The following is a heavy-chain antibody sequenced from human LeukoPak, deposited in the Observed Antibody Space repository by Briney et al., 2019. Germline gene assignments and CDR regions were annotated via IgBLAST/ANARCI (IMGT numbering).Heavy chain of an antibody. V-gene: IGHV3-11*06. CDR3: ASSKGGNLAFDY. J-gene: IGHJ4*02. Sequence: GGSLRLSCAASGFTFSDYYMSWIRQAPGKGLEWVSYISSSSSYTNYADSVKGRFTISRDNAKNSLYLQMNSLRAEDTAVYYCASSKGGNLAFDYWGQGTLVTVSS. D-gene: IGHD1-14*01. CDR1: GFTFSDYY. CDR2: ISSSSSYT.